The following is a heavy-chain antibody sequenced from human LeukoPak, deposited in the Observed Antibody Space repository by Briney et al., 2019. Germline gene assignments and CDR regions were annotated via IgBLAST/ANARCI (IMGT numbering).Heavy chain of an antibody. J-gene: IGHJ4*02. CDR2: IYSDAT. CDR3: ARESYDSSGYYYGGGFDY. V-gene: IGHV3-74*01. Sequence: GGSLRLSCAASGFTFSSYWIHWVRQAPGKGLVWVSRIYSDATYYADSVKGRFTISRDNAKNTLYLQMISLRAEDTAVYYCARESYDSSGYYYGGGFDYWGQGTLVTVSS. CDR1: GFTFSSYW. D-gene: IGHD3-22*01.